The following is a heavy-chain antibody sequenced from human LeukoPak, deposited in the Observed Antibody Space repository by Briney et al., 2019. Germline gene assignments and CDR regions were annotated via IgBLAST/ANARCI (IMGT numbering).Heavy chain of an antibody. CDR2: ISTSGTTI. D-gene: IGHD3-22*01. CDR1: GLTFSSYG. Sequence: PGGSLRLSCAASGLTFSSYGMNWARQAPGKGLEWLSYISTSGTTIYFADSVKGRFTISRDNSKNTLYLQMNSLRAEDTAVYYCAREYYYDSSGYDYWGQGTLVTVSS. V-gene: IGHV3-48*01. CDR3: AREYYYDSSGYDY. J-gene: IGHJ4*02.